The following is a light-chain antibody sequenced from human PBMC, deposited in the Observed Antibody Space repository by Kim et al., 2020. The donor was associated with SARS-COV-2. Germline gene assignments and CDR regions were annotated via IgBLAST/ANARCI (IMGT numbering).Light chain of an antibody. Sequence: SPGESATLSSRASQSVSSGFLAWYQQKPGQSPRLLIYGATSRATGIPDRFSGSGSGTDFTLTISRLEPEDFAVYYCQQYDSSPRTFGQGTKVEIK. J-gene: IGKJ1*01. CDR1: QSVSSGF. CDR3: QQYDSSPRT. V-gene: IGKV3-20*01. CDR2: GAT.